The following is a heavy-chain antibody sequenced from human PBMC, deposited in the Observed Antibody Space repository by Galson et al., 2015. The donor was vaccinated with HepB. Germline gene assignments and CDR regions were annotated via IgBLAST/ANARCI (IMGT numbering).Heavy chain of an antibody. V-gene: IGHV3-11*04. J-gene: IGHJ3*02. D-gene: IGHD4-17*01. CDR3: ARPLGHGDYGKVTADAFDI. CDR1: GFTFSDYY. Sequence: SLRLSCAASGFTFSDYYMSWIRQAPGKGLEWVSYISSSGSTIYYADSVKGRVTISVDTSKNQFSLKLSSVTAADTTVYYCARPLGHGDYGKVTADAFDIWGQGTMVTVSS. CDR2: ISSSGSTI.